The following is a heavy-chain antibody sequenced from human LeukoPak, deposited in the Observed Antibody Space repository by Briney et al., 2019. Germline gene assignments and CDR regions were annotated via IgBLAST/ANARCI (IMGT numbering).Heavy chain of an antibody. CDR3: ARAHVGYYYYYMDV. D-gene: IGHD1-26*01. Sequence: SVKVSCXASGGTFSSYAISWVRQAPGQGLAWMGGIIPIFGTANYAQKFQGRVTITTDESTSTAYMELSSLRSEDTAVYYCARAHVGYYYYYMDVWGKGTTVTVSS. V-gene: IGHV1-69*05. CDR2: IIPIFGTA. CDR1: GGTFSSYA. J-gene: IGHJ6*03.